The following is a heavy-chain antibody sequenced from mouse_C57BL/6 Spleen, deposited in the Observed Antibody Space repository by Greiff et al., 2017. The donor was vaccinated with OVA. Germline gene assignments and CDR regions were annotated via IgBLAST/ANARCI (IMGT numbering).Heavy chain of an antibody. CDR3: ARGDYYGSSYLLTGSFDY. Sequence: VQLQESGAELARPGASVKMSCKASGYTFTSYTMHWVTPRPGQGLEWIGYINPSSGYTKYNQKFKDKATLTADKSSSTAYMQLSSLTSEDSAVYYCARGDYYGSSYLLTGSFDYWGQGTTLTVSS. V-gene: IGHV1-4*01. CDR2: INPSSGYT. CDR1: GYTFTSYT. D-gene: IGHD1-1*01. J-gene: IGHJ2*01.